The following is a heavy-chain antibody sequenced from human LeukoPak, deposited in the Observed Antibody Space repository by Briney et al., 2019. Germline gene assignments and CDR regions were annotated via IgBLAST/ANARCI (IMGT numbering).Heavy chain of an antibody. CDR2: ISSSGNTI. Sequence: GGSLRLSCAASGFTFSDYYMSLLRQAPGKGLEWVSYISSSGNTIYYADSVKGRFTISRDNAKNSLYLQMNSLRAEDTAVYYCARASRGYSYGYVVGYWGQGTLVTVSS. CDR3: ARASRGYSYGYVVGY. J-gene: IGHJ4*02. CDR1: GFTFSDYY. V-gene: IGHV3-11*01. D-gene: IGHD5-18*01.